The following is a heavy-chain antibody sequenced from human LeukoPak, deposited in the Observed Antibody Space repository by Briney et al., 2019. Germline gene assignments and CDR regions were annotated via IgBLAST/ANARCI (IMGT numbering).Heavy chain of an antibody. V-gene: IGHV3-21*01. Sequence: TGGSLRLSCAASGFTFSSYSMNWVRQAPGKGLEWVSSISSSSSYIYYADSVKGRFTISRDNAKNSLYLQMNSLRAEDTAVYYCAQCSSTXXXXXXYYGMDVWGQGTTVTV. CDR3: AQCSSTXXXXXXYYGMDV. CDR1: GFTFSSYS. D-gene: IGHD2-2*01. CDR2: ISSSSSYI. J-gene: IGHJ6*02.